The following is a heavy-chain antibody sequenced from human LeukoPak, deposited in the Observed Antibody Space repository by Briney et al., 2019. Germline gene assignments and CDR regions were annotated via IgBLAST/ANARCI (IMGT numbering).Heavy chain of an antibody. Sequence: KSSETLSLTCAVYGGSFSGYYWSWIRQPPGKGLEWIGEINHSGSTNYNPSLKSRVTISVDTSKNQFSLKLSSVTAADTAVYYCASWADYYDPLPAFDYWGQGTLVTVSS. CDR3: ASWADYYDPLPAFDY. J-gene: IGHJ4*02. D-gene: IGHD3-22*01. V-gene: IGHV4-34*01. CDR2: INHSGST. CDR1: GGSFSGYY.